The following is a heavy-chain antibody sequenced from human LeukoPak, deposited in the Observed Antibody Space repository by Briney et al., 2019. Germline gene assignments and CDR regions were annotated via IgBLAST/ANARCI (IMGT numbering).Heavy chain of an antibody. CDR2: ISSSGSTI. J-gene: IGHJ4*02. CDR1: GFTFSDYY. Sequence: GGSLRLSCAASGFTFSDYYMSWIRQAPGKGLEWVSYISSSGSTIYYADSVKGRFTISRDNSKNTLYLQMNSLRAEDTAVYYCARAPDSSGYYYISDYWGQGTLVTVSS. CDR3: ARAPDSSGYYYISDY. V-gene: IGHV3-11*01. D-gene: IGHD3-22*01.